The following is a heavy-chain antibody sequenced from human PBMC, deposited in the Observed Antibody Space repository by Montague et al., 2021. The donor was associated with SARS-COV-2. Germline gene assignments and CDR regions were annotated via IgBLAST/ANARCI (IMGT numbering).Heavy chain of an antibody. CDR2: IYYSGST. V-gene: IGHV4-39*01. CDR3: ASPTYYYARSGSDAFDI. D-gene: IGHD3-22*01. J-gene: IGHJ3*02. CDR1: GGSISSSSYY. Sequence: SETLSLTCTVSGGSISSSSYYWGWLRQPPGKGLEWIGSIYYSGSTYYNPSLKSRVTISVDTSKNQFSLKLSSVTAADTAVYYCASPTYYYARSGSDAFDIWGQGTMVTVSS.